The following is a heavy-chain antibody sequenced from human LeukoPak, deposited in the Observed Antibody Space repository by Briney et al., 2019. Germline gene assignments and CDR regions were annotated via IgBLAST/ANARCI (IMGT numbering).Heavy chain of an antibody. V-gene: IGHV4-4*07. Sequence: SETLSLTCTVSGGSISSYYWSWIRQPAGKGLEWIGRLYTSGSTNYNPSLKSRVTMSIDTSKSQFSLKLTSVTAADTAVYYCARDRGHYDSSGYLFDYWGQGTLVTV. CDR1: GGSISSYY. D-gene: IGHD3-22*01. CDR2: LYTSGST. J-gene: IGHJ4*02. CDR3: ARDRGHYDSSGYLFDY.